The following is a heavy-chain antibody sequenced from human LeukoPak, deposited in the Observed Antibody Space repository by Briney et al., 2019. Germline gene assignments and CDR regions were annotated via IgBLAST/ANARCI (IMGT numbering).Heavy chain of an antibody. D-gene: IGHD6-19*01. CDR2: IYYDGSEK. CDR1: GLTFRNYG. Sequence: GGSLRLSCAVSGLTFRNYGMHWVRQAPGKGLEWVAIIYYDGSEKYYVDSVKGRFTISRDNSKNTPYLQMNTLRAEDTAVYYCARGAIAVAGPRRAFDIWGQGTMVTVSS. J-gene: IGHJ3*02. CDR3: ARGAIAVAGPRRAFDI. V-gene: IGHV3-33*01.